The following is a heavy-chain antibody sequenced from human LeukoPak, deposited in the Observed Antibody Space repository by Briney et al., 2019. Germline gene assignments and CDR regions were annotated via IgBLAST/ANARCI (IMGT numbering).Heavy chain of an antibody. CDR1: GGTFSSYA. CDR3: ARDPILTGYYFDY. J-gene: IGHJ4*02. V-gene: IGHV1-69*13. Sequence: ASVKVSCKASGGTFSSYAISWVRQAPGQGLEWMGGIIPIFGTANYAQKFQGRITITADESTSTAYMELSSLRSEDTAVYYCARDPILTGYYFDYWGQGTLVTVSS. D-gene: IGHD3-9*01. CDR2: IIPIFGTA.